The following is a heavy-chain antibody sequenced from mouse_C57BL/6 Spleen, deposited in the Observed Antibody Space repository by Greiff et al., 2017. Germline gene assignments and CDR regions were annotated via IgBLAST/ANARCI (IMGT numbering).Heavy chain of an antibody. Sequence: VQLQQPGAELVRPGTSVKLSCKASGYTFTSYWMHWVKQRPGQGLEWIGVIDPSDSYTNYNQKFKGKATLTVDTSSSTAYMQLSSLTSEDSAVYYCALYYYGSSYWGQGTTLTVSS. CDR1: GYTFTSYW. J-gene: IGHJ2*01. CDR3: ALYYYGSSY. V-gene: IGHV1-59*01. D-gene: IGHD1-1*01. CDR2: IDPSDSYT.